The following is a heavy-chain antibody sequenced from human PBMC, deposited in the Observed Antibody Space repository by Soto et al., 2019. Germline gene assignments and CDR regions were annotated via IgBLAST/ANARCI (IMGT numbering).Heavy chain of an antibody. CDR1: GFTFSSYW. CDR3: ARMSITIFGVAPTHCGMDV. CDR2: IKQDGSEK. V-gene: IGHV3-7*01. J-gene: IGHJ6*02. D-gene: IGHD3-3*01. Sequence: GGSLRLSCAASGFTFSSYWMSWVRQAPGKGLEWVANIKQDGSEKYYVDSVKGRFTISRDNAKNSLYLQMNSLRAEDTAVYYCARMSITIFGVAPTHCGMDVWGQGTTVTVSS.